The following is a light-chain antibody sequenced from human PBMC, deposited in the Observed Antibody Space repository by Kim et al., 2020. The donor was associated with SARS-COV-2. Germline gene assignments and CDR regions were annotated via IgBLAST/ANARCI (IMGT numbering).Light chain of an antibody. J-gene: IGLJ2*01. CDR3: QAWDSSSAV. Sequence: VAPGKTNAITCSRNKWGDKYAEWYQQKPGQSPILVSYQDRKRPSGIPERFSGSNSGNTVTLRISGTQAMDEADYCCQAWDSSSAVFGGGTKLTVL. V-gene: IGLV3-1*01. CDR2: QDR. CDR1: KWGDKY.